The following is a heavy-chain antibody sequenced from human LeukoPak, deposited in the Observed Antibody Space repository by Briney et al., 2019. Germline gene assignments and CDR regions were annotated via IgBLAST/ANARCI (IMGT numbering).Heavy chain of an antibody. D-gene: IGHD3-22*01. Sequence: GGSLRLSCAAPGFTFSSYSMNWVRQAPGKGLEWVSSISSSSSYIYYADSVKGRFTISRDNAKNSLYLQMNSLRAEDTAVYYCARDRGEYCYDSSGPYDYWGQGTLVTVSS. CDR1: GFTFSSYS. V-gene: IGHV3-21*01. J-gene: IGHJ4*02. CDR2: ISSSSSYI. CDR3: ARDRGEYCYDSSGPYDY.